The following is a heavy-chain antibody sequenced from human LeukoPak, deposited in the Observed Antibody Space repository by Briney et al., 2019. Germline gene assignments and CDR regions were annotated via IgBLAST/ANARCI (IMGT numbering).Heavy chain of an antibody. CDR2: VYYSGST. CDR1: GGSISSHY. D-gene: IGHD3-3*01. CDR3: ARVGFGTYYDFWSGYYFDY. V-gene: IGHV4-59*11. J-gene: IGHJ4*02. Sequence: PSETLSLTCTVSGGSISSHYWSWIRQPPGKGLEWIGYVYYSGSTNYNPSLKSRVTISAEPSKNQFSLKLSSVTAADTAVYYCARVGFGTYYDFWSGYYFDYWGQGTLVTVSS.